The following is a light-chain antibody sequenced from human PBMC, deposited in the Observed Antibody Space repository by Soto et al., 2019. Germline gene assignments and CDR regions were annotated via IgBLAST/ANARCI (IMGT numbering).Light chain of an antibody. V-gene: IGKV3-20*01. Sequence: EIVLTQSPGTLSLSPGERATLSCRASQSVSSNYLAWYQQKPGQAPRLLIYDASSSATGIPDRFSGSESGTDFTLTITRLEHEDFAVYYCQQYGSSPRTFGQVTEVEIK. CDR1: QSVSSNY. CDR2: DAS. CDR3: QQYGSSPRT. J-gene: IGKJ1*01.